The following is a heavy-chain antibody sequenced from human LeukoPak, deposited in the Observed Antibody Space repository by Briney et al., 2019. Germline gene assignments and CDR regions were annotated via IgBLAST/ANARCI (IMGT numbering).Heavy chain of an antibody. CDR1: GFTFSDYT. V-gene: IGHV3-21*01. CDR3: GSLHNKAL. Sequence: GGSLRLSCAASGFTFSDYTMTWVRQAPGKGLEWVASISSDSSYIDYADSVKGRFTISRDNARNSLDLQMTSLRAEDTAIYYCGSLHNKALWGQGTLVTVSS. J-gene: IGHJ1*01. D-gene: IGHD2/OR15-2a*01. CDR2: ISSDSSYI.